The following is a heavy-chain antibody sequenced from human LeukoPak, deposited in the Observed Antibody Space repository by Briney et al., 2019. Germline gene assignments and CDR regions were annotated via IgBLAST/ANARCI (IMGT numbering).Heavy chain of an antibody. J-gene: IGHJ1*01. CDR2: ISYDGSNK. V-gene: IGHV3-30-3*01. D-gene: IGHD3-10*01. CDR3: ARARSFFKYFQH. Sequence: GGSLRLSCAASGFTFSSYAMHWVRQAPGKGLEWVAVISYDGSNKYYADSVKGRFTISRDNSKNTLYLQMNSLRAEDTAVYYCARARSFFKYFQHWGQGTLVTVSS. CDR1: GFTFSSYA.